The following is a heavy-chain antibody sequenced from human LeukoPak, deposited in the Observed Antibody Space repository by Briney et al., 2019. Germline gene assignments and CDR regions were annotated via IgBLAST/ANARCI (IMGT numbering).Heavy chain of an antibody. D-gene: IGHD3-16*01. V-gene: IGHV3-21*01. CDR2: ISTSSSYI. CDR3: ARVSISGGGVDY. Sequence: GGSLRLSCAASGFTMTWVRQAPGKGLEWVSCISTSSSYIYYADSLQGRFTVSRGNIENSLFLQMNSLIAEDTAVYYCARVSISGGGVDYWGQGTLVTVPS. J-gene: IGHJ4*02. CDR1: GFT.